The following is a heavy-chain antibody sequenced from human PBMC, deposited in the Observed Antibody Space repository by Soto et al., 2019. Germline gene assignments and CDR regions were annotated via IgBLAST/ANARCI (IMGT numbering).Heavy chain of an antibody. V-gene: IGHV1-18*01. D-gene: IGHD1-1*01. Sequence: QVHLVQSGAEVKKPGASVKVSCKGSGYIFTTYGITWVRQAPGQGLEWMGWISAHNGNTNYAQKLQGRVTVTRDTSTRPAYMELRNLRSDDTAGDYGARGRYGDYWGQGALVTVSS. CDR1: GYIFTTYG. CDR3: ARGRYGDY. CDR2: ISAHNGNT. J-gene: IGHJ4*02.